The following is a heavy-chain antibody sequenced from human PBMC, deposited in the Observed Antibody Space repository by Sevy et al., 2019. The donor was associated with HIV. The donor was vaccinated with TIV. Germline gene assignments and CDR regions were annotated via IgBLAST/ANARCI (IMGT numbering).Heavy chain of an antibody. CDR2: INQDGSEK. Sequence: GGSLRLSCAASGFTFSSYWMSWVRQAPGKGLEWVANINQDGSEKHYGDTVKGRVTISRDSSKNSLFLQVHSLRVEDTAVYYCARDSKADYNYGLEERMDYWGQGTLVTVSS. CDR1: GFTFSSYW. CDR3: ARDSKADYNYGLEERMDY. V-gene: IGHV3-7*01. J-gene: IGHJ4*02. D-gene: IGHD3-16*01.